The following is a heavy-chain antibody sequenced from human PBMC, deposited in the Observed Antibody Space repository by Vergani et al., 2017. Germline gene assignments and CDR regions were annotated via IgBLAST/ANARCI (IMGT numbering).Heavy chain of an antibody. CDR2: ISPDGRTT. CDR3: AKAGGAVAAFFDY. CDR1: GFSFRTFS. Sequence: DVDLVESGGGFVQPGGSRRLSCAASGFSFRTFSMFWVRQPPGKGLAWVSKISPDGRTTEYADSVRGRFTISRDNANSMLYLQMNSLRDDDTAVYYCAKAGGAVAAFFDYWGQGTLVTVSS. J-gene: IGHJ4*02. D-gene: IGHD6-19*01. V-gene: IGHV3-74*03.